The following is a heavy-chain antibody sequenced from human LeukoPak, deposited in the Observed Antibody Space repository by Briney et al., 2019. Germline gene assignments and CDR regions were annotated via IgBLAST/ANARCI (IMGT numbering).Heavy chain of an antibody. CDR2: ISGSGGST. D-gene: IGHD6-13*01. CDR3: AKDHEAGTFFEQLKSNY. Sequence: PGGCVRLSCAASGFTFSSYAMSWVRQAPGKGLEWVSAISGSGGSTYYADSVKGRFTISRDNSKNTLYLQMNSLRAEDTAVYYCAKDHEAGTFFEQLKSNYWGQGTLVTVSS. J-gene: IGHJ4*02. V-gene: IGHV3-23*01. CDR1: GFTFSSYA.